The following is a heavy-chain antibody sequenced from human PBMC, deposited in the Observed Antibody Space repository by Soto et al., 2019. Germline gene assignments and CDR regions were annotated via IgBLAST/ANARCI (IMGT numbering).Heavy chain of an antibody. CDR2: INWNDDK. D-gene: IGHD2-15*01. J-gene: IGHJ3*02. Sequence: QITLKEAGPTLVKPTQTLTLTCTVSGFSLNTRAVGVGWIRQPPGKALEWLALINWNDDKRYSPSLKDRLTITKDTSKKHVVLTMTNIDPVDTATYYCAHRHDLGGFDIWGQGTTVTVSS. CDR1: GFSLNTRAVG. V-gene: IGHV2-5*01. CDR3: AHRHDLGGFDI.